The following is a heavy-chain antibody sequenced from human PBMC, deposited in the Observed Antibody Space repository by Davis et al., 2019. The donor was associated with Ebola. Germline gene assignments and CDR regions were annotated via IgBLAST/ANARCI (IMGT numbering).Heavy chain of an antibody. CDR3: ARAQLDFLEWLYWFDP. CDR1: GGSISSYY. CDR2: IYYSGST. Sequence: SETLSLTCTVSGGSISSYYWSWIRQPPGKGLEWIGYIYYSGSTYYNPSLKSRVTISVDTSKNQFSLKLSSVTAADTAVYYCARAQLDFLEWLYWFDPWGQGTLVTVSS. D-gene: IGHD3-3*01. J-gene: IGHJ5*02. V-gene: IGHV4-59*08.